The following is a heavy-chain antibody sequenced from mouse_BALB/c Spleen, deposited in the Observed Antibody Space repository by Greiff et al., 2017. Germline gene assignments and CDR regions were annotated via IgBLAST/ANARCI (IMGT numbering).Heavy chain of an antibody. D-gene: IGHD2-12*01. V-gene: IGHV1S81*02. CDR3: TRGLLYDY. CDR1: GYTFTSYY. Sequence: VQLQQSGAELVKPGASVKLSCKASGYTFTSYYMYWVKQRPGQGLEWIGEINPSNGGTNFNEKFKSKATLTVDKSSSTAYMQLSSLTSEDSAVYYCTRGLLYDYWGQGTTLTVSS. J-gene: IGHJ2*01. CDR2: INPSNGGT.